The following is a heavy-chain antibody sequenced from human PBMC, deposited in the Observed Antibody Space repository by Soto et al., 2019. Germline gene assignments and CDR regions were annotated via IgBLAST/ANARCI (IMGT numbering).Heavy chain of an antibody. J-gene: IGHJ6*02. V-gene: IGHV4-31*03. CDR3: ARDYRASYPAYYYYGMDV. Sequence: TLSLTCTVSGGSISSGGYYWSWIRQHPGKGLEWIGYIYYSGSTYYHPSLKSRVTISVDASKNQFSLKLSSVTVADTAVYYCARDYRASYPAYYYYGMDVWGQATAVTVSS. CDR2: IYYSGST. CDR1: GGSISSGGYY. D-gene: IGHD3-16*02.